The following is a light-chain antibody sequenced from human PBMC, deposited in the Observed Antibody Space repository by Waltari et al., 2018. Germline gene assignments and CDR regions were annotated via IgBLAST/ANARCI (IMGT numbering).Light chain of an antibody. CDR1: SSDVGAYKY. CDR3: SSYTTSRTWV. V-gene: IGLV2-14*03. J-gene: IGLJ3*02. Sequence: QSALTQPASASGSPGQSITISCLGSSSDVGAYKYVSWFQQHPGKAPKLIIYDASTRPSGTSDRFSGSKSGNTASLTISGLQAEDEADYYCSSYTTSRTWVFGGGTKLTVL. CDR2: DAS.